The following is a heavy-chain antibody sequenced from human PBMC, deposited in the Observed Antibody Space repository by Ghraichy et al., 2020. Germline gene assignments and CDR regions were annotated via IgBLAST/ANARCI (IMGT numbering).Heavy chain of an antibody. Sequence: GGSLRLSCAASGFTLSSHWMSWVRQAPGKGLEWVANIKQDGSEKYYVDSVKGRFTISRDNAKISLYLQMNSLRAEDTAVYYCARVMLYSYGLDYWGQGILVTVSS. V-gene: IGHV3-7*01. CDR2: IKQDGSEK. D-gene: IGHD5-18*01. CDR3: ARVMLYSYGLDY. J-gene: IGHJ4*02. CDR1: GFTLSSHW.